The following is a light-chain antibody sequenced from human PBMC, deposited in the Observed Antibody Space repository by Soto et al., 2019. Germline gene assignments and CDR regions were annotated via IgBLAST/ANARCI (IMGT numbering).Light chain of an antibody. J-gene: IGKJ2*01. Sequence: DIQMTQSPSSLHASVGDRISITCRASQSIGSYLSWYQQKPGKAPKLLIYVAANLQSGVPSRFSGSGSETGFTLTISCLQPEYFASYYCQQSYTAPRTFGQGNKLEIK. CDR2: VAA. CDR3: QQSYTAPRT. CDR1: QSIGSY. V-gene: IGKV1-39*01.